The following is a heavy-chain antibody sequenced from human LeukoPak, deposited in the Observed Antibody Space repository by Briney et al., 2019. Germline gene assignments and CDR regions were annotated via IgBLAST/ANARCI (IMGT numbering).Heavy chain of an antibody. Sequence: PSETLSLTCTVSVGSISSSSYYWGWIRQPPGKGLEWIGSIYYSGSTYYNPSLKSRVTTSVDTSKNQFSLKLSSVTAADTAVYYCARHHCSGGSCYWADAFDIWGQGTMVTVSS. D-gene: IGHD2-15*01. V-gene: IGHV4-39*01. CDR1: VGSISSSSYY. CDR3: ARHHCSGGSCYWADAFDI. J-gene: IGHJ3*02. CDR2: IYYSGST.